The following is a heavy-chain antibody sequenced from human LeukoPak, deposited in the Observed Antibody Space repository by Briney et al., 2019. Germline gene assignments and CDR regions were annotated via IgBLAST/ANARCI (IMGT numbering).Heavy chain of an antibody. CDR1: GYTFTSYA. J-gene: IGHJ3*02. V-gene: IGHV1-3*01. CDR2: INAGNGNT. CDR3: ARSGGWLDAFDI. D-gene: IGHD6-19*01. Sequence: EASVKVSCKASGYTFTSYAMHWVRQAPGQRLEWMGWINAGNGNTKYSQKFQGRVTITRDTSASTAYMELSSLRSEDTAVYYCARSGGWLDAFDIWGQGTMVTVSS.